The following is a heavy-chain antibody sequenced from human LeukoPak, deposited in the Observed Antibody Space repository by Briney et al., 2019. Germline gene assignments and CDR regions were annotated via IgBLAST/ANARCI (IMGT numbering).Heavy chain of an antibody. CDR1: GYTFTSYG. V-gene: IGHV1-18*01. D-gene: IGHD4-17*01. CDR3: ARDIGDLMVTTAPSYFDY. J-gene: IGHJ4*02. Sequence: ASVKVSCKASGYTFTSYGISWVRQAPGQGLERRGWISAYSGNTNYAQKLQGRVTMTTDTSTSTAYMELRSLRSDDTAVYYCARDIGDLMVTTAPSYFDYWGQGTLVTVSS. CDR2: ISAYSGNT.